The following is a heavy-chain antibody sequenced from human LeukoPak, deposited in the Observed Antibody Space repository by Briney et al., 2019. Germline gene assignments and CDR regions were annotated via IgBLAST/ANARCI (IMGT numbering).Heavy chain of an antibody. J-gene: IGHJ6*03. CDR2: IYPGDSDT. Sequence: GESLKISCKGSGYSFTSYWIGWVRQMPGKGLEWMGIIYPGDSDTRYSPSFQGQVTISADKSISTAYLQWSSLKASDTAMYYCARLFRYYGSGSYYNQISNYYYYYYMDVWGKGTTVTVSS. CDR3: ARLFRYYGSGSYYNQISNYYYYYYMDV. V-gene: IGHV5-51*01. CDR1: GYSFTSYW. D-gene: IGHD3-10*01.